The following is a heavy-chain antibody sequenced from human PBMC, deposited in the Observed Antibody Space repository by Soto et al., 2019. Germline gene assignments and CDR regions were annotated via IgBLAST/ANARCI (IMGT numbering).Heavy chain of an antibody. CDR2: ISWNSGSI. CDR3: AKDRVSAAGTYYWYFDL. D-gene: IGHD6-13*01. CDR1: GFTFDDYA. V-gene: IGHV3-9*01. J-gene: IGHJ2*01. Sequence: EVQLVESGGGLVQPGRSLRLSCAASGFTFDDYAMHWVRQAPGKGLEWVSGISWNSGSIGYADSVKGRFTISRDNAKNSLYLQMNSLRAEDRALYYCAKDRVSAAGTYYWYFDLWGRGTLVTVSS.